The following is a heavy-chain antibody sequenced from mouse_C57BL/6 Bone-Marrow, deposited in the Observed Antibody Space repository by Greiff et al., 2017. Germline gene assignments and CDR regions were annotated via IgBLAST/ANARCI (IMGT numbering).Heavy chain of an antibody. CDR1: GFTFSDYG. D-gene: IGHD2-2*01. CDR2: ISSGSSTI. J-gene: IGHJ2*01. CDR3: ARRLWFFDY. V-gene: IGHV5-17*01. Sequence: EVKLMESGGGLVKPGGSLKLSCAASGFTFSDYGMHWVRQAPEKGLEWVAYISSGSSTIYYVDTVKGRFPISRDNAKNTLFLQMTSLRSEDTAMYYCARRLWFFDYWGQGTTLTVSS.